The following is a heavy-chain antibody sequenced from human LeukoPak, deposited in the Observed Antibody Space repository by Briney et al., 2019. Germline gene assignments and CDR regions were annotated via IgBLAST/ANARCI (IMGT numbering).Heavy chain of an antibody. Sequence: SVKVSCKASGGTFSSYAISWVRQAPGQGLEWMGGIIPIFGTANYAQKFQGRITITTDESTSTAYMELSSLRSEDTAVYYCARDLFPSTTYCSSTSCHHDAFDIWGQGTMVTVSS. CDR1: GGTFSSYA. D-gene: IGHD2-2*01. CDR3: ARDLFPSTTYCSSTSCHHDAFDI. V-gene: IGHV1-69*05. J-gene: IGHJ3*02. CDR2: IIPIFGTA.